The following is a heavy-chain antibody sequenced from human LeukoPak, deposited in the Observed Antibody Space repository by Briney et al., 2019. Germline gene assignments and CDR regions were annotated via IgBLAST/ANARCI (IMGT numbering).Heavy chain of an antibody. Sequence: PGGSLRLSCAVTGFTVSTNHMSWVRQAPGKGLEWVSVIYVDTNTYYTDSVKGRFTISRDNSKNTVFLQMNNMRAEDTAVYYCARDREVVTAKAQMDVWGKGTTVTVSS. CDR1: GFTVSTNH. V-gene: IGHV3-53*01. CDR3: ARDREVVTAKAQMDV. D-gene: IGHD2-21*02. J-gene: IGHJ6*04. CDR2: IYVDTNT.